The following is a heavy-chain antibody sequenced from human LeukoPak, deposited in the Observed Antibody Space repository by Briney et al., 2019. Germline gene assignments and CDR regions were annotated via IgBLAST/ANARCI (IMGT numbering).Heavy chain of an antibody. Sequence: PGVSLRLSCAGSGFTFSRYSMNWVRQAPGKGLEWVSSISGSSSYMYYADSVKGRFTISRDNAKNSLYLQMNSLRADDTAVYYCARDFDVSQGVWGHGTTVTVFS. J-gene: IGHJ6*02. CDR2: ISGSSSYM. D-gene: IGHD5/OR15-5a*01. CDR3: ARDFDVSQGV. V-gene: IGHV3-21*01. CDR1: GFTFSRYS.